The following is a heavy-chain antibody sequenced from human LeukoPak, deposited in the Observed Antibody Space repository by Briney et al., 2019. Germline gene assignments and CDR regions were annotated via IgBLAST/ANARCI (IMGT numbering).Heavy chain of an antibody. V-gene: IGHV1-18*01. CDR2: ISAYNGNT. J-gene: IGHJ5*02. Sequence: ASAKVSCKASGYTFTSYGISWVRQAPGQGLEWMGWISAYNGNTNCAQKLQGRVTMTTDTSTSTAYMELRSLRSDDTAVYYCARVVAAADYNWFDPWGQGTLVTVSS. CDR3: ARVVAAADYNWFDP. CDR1: GYTFTSYG. D-gene: IGHD6-13*01.